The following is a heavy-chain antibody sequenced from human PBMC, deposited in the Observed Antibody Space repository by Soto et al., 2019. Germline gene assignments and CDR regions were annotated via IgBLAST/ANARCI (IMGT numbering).Heavy chain of an antibody. CDR2: ISYDGSKK. D-gene: IGHD4-4*01. Sequence: QVQLVESGGGVVQHGRSLRLSCAASGFTFSSYGMHWVRQAPGKGMGWVAVISYDGSKKYYADSVKGRFTISRDNSKTTLYLQMNSLRAEDTAVYYCAKDMVAVTTYYYYGMDVWGQGNTVTVSS. V-gene: IGHV3-30*18. J-gene: IGHJ6*02. CDR3: AKDMVAVTTYYYYGMDV. CDR1: GFTFSSYG.